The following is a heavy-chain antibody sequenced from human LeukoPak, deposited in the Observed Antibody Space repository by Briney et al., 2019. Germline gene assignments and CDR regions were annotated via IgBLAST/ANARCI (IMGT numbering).Heavy chain of an antibody. CDR2: IFHSGST. J-gene: IGHJ4*02. D-gene: IGHD4-23*01. CDR3: ARVGVYGGAIDY. V-gene: IGHV4-38-2*02. CDR1: GYSISNDYY. Sequence: SETLSLTCTVSGYSISNDYYWGWIRQPPGKGLEWIGHIFHSGSTYYNPSLKSRVTISVDTSKNQFSLKLSSVTAADTAVYYCARVGVYGGAIDYWGQGTLVTVSS.